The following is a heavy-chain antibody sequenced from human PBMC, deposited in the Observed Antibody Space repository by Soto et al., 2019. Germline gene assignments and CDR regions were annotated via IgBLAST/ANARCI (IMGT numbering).Heavy chain of an antibody. J-gene: IGHJ6*02. V-gene: IGHV1-69*13. CDR1: GGTFSSYA. CDR2: IIPIFGTA. D-gene: IGHD5-18*01. CDR3: ARDRGSYGSHYYYYGMDV. Sequence: SVKVSCKASGGTFSSYAISWVRQAPGQGLEWMGGIIPIFGTANYAQKLQGRVTITADESTSTAYMELSSLRSEDTAVYYCARDRGSYGSHYYYYGMDVWGQGTTVTVSS.